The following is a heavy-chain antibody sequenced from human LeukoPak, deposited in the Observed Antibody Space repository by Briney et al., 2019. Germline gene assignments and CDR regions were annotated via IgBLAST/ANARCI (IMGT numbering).Heavy chain of an antibody. CDR1: GGTFSSYA. CDR3: ARVDYSNDVDY. CDR2: IIPIFGTA. Sequence: ASVKVSCKASGGTFSSYAISWVRQAPGQGLEWMGGIIPIFGTANYAQKFQGRVTVTADESASTAYMELSSLRSEDTAVYYCARVDYSNDVDYWGQGTLVTVSS. D-gene: IGHD4-11*01. V-gene: IGHV1-69*01. J-gene: IGHJ4*02.